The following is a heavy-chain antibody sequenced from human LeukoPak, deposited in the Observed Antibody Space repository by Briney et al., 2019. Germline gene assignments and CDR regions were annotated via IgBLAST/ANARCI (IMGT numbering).Heavy chain of an antibody. V-gene: IGHV4-34*01. CDR2: INHSGST. J-gene: IGHJ4*02. CDR1: GGSFSGYY. D-gene: IGHD4-11*01. Sequence: PSETLSLTCAVYGGSFSGYYWSWIRQPPGKGLEWIGEINHSGSTNYNPSLKSRVTISVDTSKNQFSLKLSSVTAADTAVYYCARRLGGPAQRPGWTTVTMNIHHRLGFDYWGQGTLVTVSS. CDR3: ARRLGGPAQRPGWTTVTMNIHHRLGFDY.